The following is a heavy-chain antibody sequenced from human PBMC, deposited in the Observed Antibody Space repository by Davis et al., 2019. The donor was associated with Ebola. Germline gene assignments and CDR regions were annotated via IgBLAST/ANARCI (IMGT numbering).Heavy chain of an antibody. CDR3: ARLDIVATSGDY. D-gene: IGHD5-12*01. Sequence: SETLSLTCTVSGGSISSYYWSWIRQPPGKGLEWIGYIYYSGSTNYNPSLKSRVTISVDTSKNQFSLKLSSVTAADTAVYYCARLDIVATSGDYWGQGTLVTVSS. J-gene: IGHJ4*02. CDR2: IYYSGST. CDR1: GGSISSYY. V-gene: IGHV4-59*01.